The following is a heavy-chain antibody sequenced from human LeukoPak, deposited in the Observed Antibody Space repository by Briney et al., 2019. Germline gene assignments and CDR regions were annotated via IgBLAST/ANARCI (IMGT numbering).Heavy chain of an antibody. Sequence: SQTLSLTCAISGDSVSSDSTVWSWIRQSPSRGLEWLGRTWYRSGWYYDYALSLKSRVTINPDTSKNQFSLQLNYVTPEDTAVYYCAREMTLWHYFDFWGQGILVTVSS. V-gene: IGHV6-1*01. J-gene: IGHJ4*02. CDR2: TWYRSGWYY. CDR1: GDSVSSDSTV. CDR3: AREMTLWHYFDF.